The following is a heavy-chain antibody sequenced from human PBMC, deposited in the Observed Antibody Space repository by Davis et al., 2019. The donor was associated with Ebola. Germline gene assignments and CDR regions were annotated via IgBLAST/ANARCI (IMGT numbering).Heavy chain of an antibody. CDR1: GFTFSGCA. CDR3: AKGSGDSGYSPLDY. J-gene: IGHJ4*02. V-gene: IGHV3-23*01. CDR2: INGGDGGAT. Sequence: PGGSLRLSCAASGFTFSGCAMSWVRQSPGKGLEWVSTINGGDGGATYYAGSVKGRFTISRDNSKNTLSLQMNSLRAEDTAVYYCAKGSGDSGYSPLDYWGQGTLVTVSS. D-gene: IGHD3-22*01.